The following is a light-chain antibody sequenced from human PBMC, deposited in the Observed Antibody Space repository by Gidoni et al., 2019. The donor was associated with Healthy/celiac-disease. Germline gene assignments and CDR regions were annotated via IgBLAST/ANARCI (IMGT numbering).Light chain of an antibody. CDR3: QQYYSTPWT. Sequence: DIVMTQSTDSLAVSLGERATINCKSSQSVLYSSNNKNYLAWYQQKPGQPPKLLIYWASTRESVVPDRFSGSGSGTDFTLTISSLQAEDVAVYYCQQYYSTPWTFXQXTKVEIK. V-gene: IGKV4-1*01. CDR1: QSVLYSSNNKNY. J-gene: IGKJ1*01. CDR2: WAS.